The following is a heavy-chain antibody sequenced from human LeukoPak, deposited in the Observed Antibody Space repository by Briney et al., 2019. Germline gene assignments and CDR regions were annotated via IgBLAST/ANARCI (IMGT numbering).Heavy chain of an antibody. CDR2: IFYSGST. CDR1: GGSISTSNYY. J-gene: IGHJ4*02. Sequence: SETLSLTCTVSGGSISTSNYYWGWIRQPPGKGLEWIGNIFYSGSTYYSPSLKSRVTISLDTSRNQFSLKLSSVTAADTAVYYCARWYDSSGLPQVETYYFDYWGQGTLVTVSS. V-gene: IGHV4-39*07. D-gene: IGHD3-22*01. CDR3: ARWYDSSGLPQVETYYFDY.